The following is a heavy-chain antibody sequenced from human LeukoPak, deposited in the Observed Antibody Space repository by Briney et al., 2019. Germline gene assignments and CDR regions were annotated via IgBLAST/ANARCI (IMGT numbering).Heavy chain of an antibody. CDR3: ARDHDYGGNLD. CDR1: GFTFSSYH. Sequence: GGSLRLSCAASGFTFSSYHMNWVRQAPGKGLEWVSSISSSSSYIYYADSVKGRFTVSRDNAKNSLYLQMNSLRAEDTAVYYCARDHDYGGNLDWGQGTLVTVSS. V-gene: IGHV3-21*01. D-gene: IGHD4-23*01. J-gene: IGHJ4*02. CDR2: ISSSSSYI.